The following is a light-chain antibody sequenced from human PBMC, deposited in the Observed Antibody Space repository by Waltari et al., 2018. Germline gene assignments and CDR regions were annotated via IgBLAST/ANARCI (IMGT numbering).Light chain of an antibody. Sequence: QSALTQPASVSGSPGQSITISCTGTSRDVGGYNYVYWYQQHPGKAPKLMIYDVSKRPSGVSNRFSGSKSGNTASLTISGLQAEDEADYYCSSYTSSSSVVFGGGTKLTVL. CDR3: SSYTSSSSVV. CDR1: SRDVGGYNY. V-gene: IGLV2-14*01. J-gene: IGLJ2*01. CDR2: DVS.